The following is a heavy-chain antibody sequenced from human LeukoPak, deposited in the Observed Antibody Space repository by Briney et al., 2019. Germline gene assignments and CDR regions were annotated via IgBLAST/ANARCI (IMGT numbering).Heavy chain of an antibody. Sequence: SETLSLTCTVSGGSISSSNYYWAWIRQPPGKGLEWIGSIYYSGSTLYSPSLKSRVTISVDTSKNQFSLKLSSVTAADTAVYYCSRETASTSWFWGQGTLVSVSS. D-gene: IGHD2-2*01. CDR2: IYYSGST. CDR3: SRETASTSWF. J-gene: IGHJ4*02. V-gene: IGHV4-39*01. CDR1: GGSISSSNYY.